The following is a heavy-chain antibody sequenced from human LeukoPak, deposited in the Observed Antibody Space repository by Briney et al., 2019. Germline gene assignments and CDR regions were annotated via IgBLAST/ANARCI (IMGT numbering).Heavy chain of an antibody. V-gene: IGHV3-48*03. Sequence: GGSLRLSCAVSGFTFSSYEMNWVRQAPGKGLEWVSYISSSGTYIYYADSVKGRFTISRDNAKNSLYLQMNSLRAEDTGVYYCARGRGVVATTTQGDWGQVTLVTVSS. D-gene: IGHD1-26*01. CDR2: ISSSGTYI. J-gene: IGHJ4*02. CDR1: GFTFSSYE. CDR3: ARGRGVVATTTQGD.